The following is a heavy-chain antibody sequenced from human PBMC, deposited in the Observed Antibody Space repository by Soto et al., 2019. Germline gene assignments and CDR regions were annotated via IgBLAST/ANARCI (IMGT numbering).Heavy chain of an antibody. J-gene: IGHJ4*02. CDR3: ARQACYGSGTYYSDY. D-gene: IGHD3-10*01. CDR2: IYPGDSDA. V-gene: IGHV5-51*01. Sequence: GESLKISCKASGYNFISYWVAWVRQVPGKGLEWMGIIYPGDSDATYSPSFEGQVTFSVDKSITTAYLQWISLKDSDTAIYYCARQACYGSGTYYSDYWGQGTQVTVSS. CDR1: GYNFISYW.